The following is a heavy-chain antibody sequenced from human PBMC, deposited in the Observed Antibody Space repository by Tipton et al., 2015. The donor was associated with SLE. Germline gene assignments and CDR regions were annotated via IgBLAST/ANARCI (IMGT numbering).Heavy chain of an antibody. CDR3: ARGLGPGSLISYFDL. J-gene: IGHJ2*01. V-gene: IGHV3-48*01. D-gene: IGHD3-16*01. Sequence: FTISRDNAKNSLYLQMNSLRAEDTAVYYCARGLGPGSLISYFDLWGRGTLVTVSS.